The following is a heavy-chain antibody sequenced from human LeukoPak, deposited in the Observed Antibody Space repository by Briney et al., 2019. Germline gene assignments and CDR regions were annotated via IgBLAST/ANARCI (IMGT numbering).Heavy chain of an antibody. Sequence: ASVKVSCKASGYTFSGYYMHWVRQAPGQGLEWMGRINPNSGGTNYAQKFQGRVTMTRDTSISTAYMELRRLRSDDTAVYYCARRVYSYGSYYFDYWGQGTLVTVSS. CDR1: GYTFSGYY. CDR3: ARRVYSYGSYYFDY. D-gene: IGHD5-18*01. V-gene: IGHV1-2*06. J-gene: IGHJ4*02. CDR2: INPNSGGT.